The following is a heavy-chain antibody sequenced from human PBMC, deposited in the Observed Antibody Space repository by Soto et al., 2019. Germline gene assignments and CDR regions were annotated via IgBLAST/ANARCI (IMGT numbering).Heavy chain of an antibody. CDR1: GGTFSSYA. D-gene: IGHD3-22*01. CDR3: ARGPYDSSGYYYGSSSYFDY. V-gene: IGHV1-69*13. J-gene: IGHJ4*02. Sequence: SVKVSCKASGGTFSSYAISWARQAPGQGLEWMGGIIPIFGTASYAQKFQGRVTITADESTSTAYMELSSLRSEDTAVYYCARGPYDSSGYYYGSSSYFDYWGQGTLVTVSS. CDR2: IIPIFGTA.